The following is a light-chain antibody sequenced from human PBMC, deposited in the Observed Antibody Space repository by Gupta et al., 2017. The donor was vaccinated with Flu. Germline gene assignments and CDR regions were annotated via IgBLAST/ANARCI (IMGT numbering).Light chain of an antibody. CDR1: QSLLHSNGYDY. CDR2: LGS. Sequence: DIVFTQSPLSLPVTPGEPASIACRSSQSLLHSNGYDYLNWYLQKPGQSPQLLIYLGSNRASGVPDRFSGSGSGTDFTLDISRVETEDVGVYYCMQDVESRCTFGPGTKVDIK. CDR3: MQDVESRCT. J-gene: IGKJ1*01. V-gene: IGKV2-28*01.